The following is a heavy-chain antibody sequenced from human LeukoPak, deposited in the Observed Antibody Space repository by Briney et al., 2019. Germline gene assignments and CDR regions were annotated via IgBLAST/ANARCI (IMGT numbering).Heavy chain of an antibody. J-gene: IGHJ4*02. CDR3: ARDASGSSTGLLDS. Sequence: GGSLRLSCAASGFTLRDYYMSWIRQAPGKGLEWISYISSSAGTIHYVDSVKGRFTISRDNAKNSLYLQMDSLRVEDTAVYYCARDASGSSTGLLDSWGQGTLVTVSS. CDR2: ISSSAGTI. D-gene: IGHD1-26*01. V-gene: IGHV3-11*04. CDR1: GFTLRDYY.